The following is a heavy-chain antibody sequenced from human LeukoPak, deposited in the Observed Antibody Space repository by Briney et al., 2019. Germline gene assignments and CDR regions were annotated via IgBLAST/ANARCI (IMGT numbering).Heavy chain of an antibody. CDR1: GFTFSSYA. J-gene: IGHJ4*02. D-gene: IGHD1-7*01. Sequence: GGSLRLSCAASGFTFSSYAMHWVRQAPGKGLEYVSAISSNGGSTYYANSVKGRFTISRDNAKDSLYLQMNSLRAEDTAVYYCARDRGWNYDWGQGTLVTVSS. CDR2: ISSNGGST. V-gene: IGHV3-64*01. CDR3: ARDRGWNYD.